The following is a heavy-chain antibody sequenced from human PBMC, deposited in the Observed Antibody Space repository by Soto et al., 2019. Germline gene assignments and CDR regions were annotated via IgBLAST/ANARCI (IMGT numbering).Heavy chain of an antibody. J-gene: IGHJ2*01. CDR2: ISFSDGGT. CDR1: GFTFSSYA. D-gene: IGHD3-16*01. CDR3: VTDDMLLVRRYFDH. Sequence: GGSLRLSCAASGFTFSSYAMTWVRQAPGKGLEWVSSISFSDGGTYYADSVKGRLTISRDNSKNTLFLQMNSLRVEDTAVYYCVTDDMLLVRRYFDHWGRGTPVTVSS. V-gene: IGHV3-23*01.